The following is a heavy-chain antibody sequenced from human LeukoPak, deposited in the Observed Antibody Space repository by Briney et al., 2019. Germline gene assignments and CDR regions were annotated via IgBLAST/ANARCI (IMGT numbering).Heavy chain of an antibody. CDR2: IKQDESEK. V-gene: IGHV3-7*01. CDR3: ARDNGYFFFDY. CDR1: GFTFSSYW. D-gene: IGHD3-22*01. Sequence: PGGSLRLSCAASGFTFSSYWMTWARQAPGKGLEWVANIKQDESEKYYGDSVRGRFTISRDNAQNSLYLQMNSLRAEDTAVYYCARDNGYFFFDYWGQGTLVTVSS. J-gene: IGHJ4*02.